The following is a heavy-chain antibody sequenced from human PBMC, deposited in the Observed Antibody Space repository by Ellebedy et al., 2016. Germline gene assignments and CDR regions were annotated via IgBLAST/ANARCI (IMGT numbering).Heavy chain of an antibody. V-gene: IGHV3-11*01. CDR3: AREATGTDY. D-gene: IGHD3-9*01. CDR1: GFNFGDYY. CDR2: ISSSGTNI. J-gene: IGHJ4*02. Sequence: GESLKISCAASGFNFGDYYMSWIRQAPGKGLEWVSYISSSGTNIYYADSVKGRFTISRDNANKSLFLQMNTVRAEETAVYYCAREATGTDYWGQGTKVTVSS.